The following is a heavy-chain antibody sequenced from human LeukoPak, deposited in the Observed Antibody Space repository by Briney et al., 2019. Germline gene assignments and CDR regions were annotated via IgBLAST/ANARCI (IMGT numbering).Heavy chain of an antibody. V-gene: IGHV4-34*01. Sequence: SETLSLTCAVYGGSFSGYSWSWIRQPPGKGLEWIGEINRSGSTNYNPSLKSRVTISVDTSKNQFSLKLSSVTAADTAVYYCARYYYDSSGFFSFDYWGQGTLVTVSS. CDR1: GGSFSGYS. J-gene: IGHJ4*02. D-gene: IGHD3-22*01. CDR3: ARYYYDSSGFFSFDY. CDR2: INRSGST.